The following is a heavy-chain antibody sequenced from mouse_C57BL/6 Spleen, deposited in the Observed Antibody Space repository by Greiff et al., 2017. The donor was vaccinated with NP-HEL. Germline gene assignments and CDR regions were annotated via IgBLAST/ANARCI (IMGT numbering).Heavy chain of an antibody. J-gene: IGHJ4*01. V-gene: IGHV1-4*01. CDR3: ARDYGSRAYYAMDY. CDR2: INPSSGYT. D-gene: IGHD1-1*01. CDR1: GYTFTSYT. Sequence: VQLQQSGAELARPGASVKMSCKASGYTFTSYTMHWVKQRPGQGLEWIGYINPSSGYTKYNQKFKDKATLTADKSSSTAYMQLSSLTSEDSAVYYGARDYGSRAYYAMDYWGQGTSVTVSS.